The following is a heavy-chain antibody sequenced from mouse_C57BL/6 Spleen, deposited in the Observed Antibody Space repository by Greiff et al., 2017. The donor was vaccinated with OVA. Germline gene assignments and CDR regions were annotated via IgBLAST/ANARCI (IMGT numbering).Heavy chain of an antibody. J-gene: IGHJ2*01. Sequence: QVQLQQSGPELVKPGASVKISCKASGYAFSSSWMNWVKQRPGKGLEWIGRSYPGDGDTNYNGKFKGKATLTADKSSSTAYMQLSSLTSEDSAVYFCARYYYDYDEGYFDYWGQGTTLTVSS. CDR2: SYPGDGDT. CDR1: GYAFSSSW. D-gene: IGHD2-4*01. V-gene: IGHV1-82*01. CDR3: ARYYYDYDEGYFDY.